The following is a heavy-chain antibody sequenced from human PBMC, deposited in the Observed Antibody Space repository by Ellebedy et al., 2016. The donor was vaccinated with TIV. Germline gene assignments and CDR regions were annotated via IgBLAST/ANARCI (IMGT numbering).Heavy chain of an antibody. J-gene: IGHJ4*02. CDR1: GYSFTGYS. V-gene: IGHV1-18*01. Sequence: ASVKVSCKASGYSFTGYSIGWVRQAPGQGLEWMGWISAYTGITNYAQNFQGRVTMTTDPSTSTAFMEVRSLSSEDTTVYYCARANQQGGVVGGPTPNLDFWGQGTLVTLSS. D-gene: IGHD1-26*01. CDR3: ARANQQGGVVGGPTPNLDF. CDR2: ISAYTGIT.